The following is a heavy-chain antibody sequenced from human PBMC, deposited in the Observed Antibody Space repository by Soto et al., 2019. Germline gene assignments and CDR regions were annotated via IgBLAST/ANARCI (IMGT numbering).Heavy chain of an antibody. CDR1: GFTFSSYG. Sequence: GGSLRLSCAASGFTFSSYGMHWVRQAPGKGLEWVAVISYDGSNKYYADSVKGRFTISRDNSKNTLYLQMNSLRAEDTAVYYFAKDRLLYYYYSSGYYPHYWGQGTLVTVSS. CDR2: ISYDGSNK. J-gene: IGHJ4*02. CDR3: AKDRLLYYYYSSGYYPHY. V-gene: IGHV3-30*18. D-gene: IGHD3-22*01.